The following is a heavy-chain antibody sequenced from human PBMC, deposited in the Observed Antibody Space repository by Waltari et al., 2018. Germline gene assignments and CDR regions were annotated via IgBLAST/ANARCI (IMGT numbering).Heavy chain of an antibody. Sequence: QVQLVESGGGVVQPGRSLRLSCAASGFTFSSYAMQWVRQAPGKGLEWVAVISYDGSNKYYADSVKGRFTISRDNSKNTLYLQMNSLRAEDTAVYYCARLRLGGDDYWGQGTLVTVSS. D-gene: IGHD3-16*01. CDR3: ARLRLGGDDY. J-gene: IGHJ4*02. CDR2: ISYDGSNK. V-gene: IGHV3-30*01. CDR1: GFTFSSYA.